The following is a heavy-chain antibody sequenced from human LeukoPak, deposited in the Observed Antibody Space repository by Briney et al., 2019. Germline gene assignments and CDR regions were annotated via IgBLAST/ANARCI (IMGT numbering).Heavy chain of an antibody. CDR3: AKAMSSGVVVITSLPDY. D-gene: IGHD3-22*01. J-gene: IGHJ4*02. CDR1: GFTFSSYE. V-gene: IGHV3-21*05. CDR2: ITSSSTYI. Sequence: GGSLRLSCAASGFTFSSYEMNWVRQAPGKGLEWVSYITSSSTYIYYADSVKGRFTISRDNARNSLYLQMNSLRAEDTAVYYCAKAMSSGVVVITSLPDYWGQGTLVTVSS.